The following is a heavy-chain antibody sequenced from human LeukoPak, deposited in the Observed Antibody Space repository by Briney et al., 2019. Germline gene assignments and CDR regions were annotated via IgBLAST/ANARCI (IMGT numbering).Heavy chain of an antibody. CDR1: GGTFSSYA. D-gene: IGHD3-22*01. CDR2: IIPIFGTA. Sequence: SVKVSCKASGGTFSSYAISWVRQAPGQGLEWMGGIIPIFGTANYAQKFQDRVTMTRDTSTNTVYMELSSLRSDDTAVYYCAREEIYYDGSGYYYAPYFDYWGQGTLVTVSS. CDR3: AREEIYYDGSGYYYAPYFDY. V-gene: IGHV1-69*05. J-gene: IGHJ4*02.